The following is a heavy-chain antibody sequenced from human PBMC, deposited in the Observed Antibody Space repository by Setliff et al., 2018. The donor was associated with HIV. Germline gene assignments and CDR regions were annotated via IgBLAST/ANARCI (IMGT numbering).Heavy chain of an antibody. J-gene: IGHJ4*02. CDR3: ARRRDDYNSAPWRNDY. CDR2: MYYSGST. D-gene: IGHD4-4*01. Sequence: PSETLSLTCTVSGGSISSSSYYWGWIRQPPGKGLEWIGSMYYSGSTYYNPSLKSRVTISVDTSKKQFSLKLRSVTAADTAVYYCARRRDDYNSAPWRNDYWGQGTLVTVSS. CDR1: GGSISSSSYY. V-gene: IGHV4-39*01.